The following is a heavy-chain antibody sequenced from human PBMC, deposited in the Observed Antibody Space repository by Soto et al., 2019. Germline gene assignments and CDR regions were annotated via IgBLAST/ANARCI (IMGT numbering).Heavy chain of an antibody. CDR2: IYYSGST. J-gene: IGHJ6*02. CDR3: AREGVRYFDSPYYYGMDV. Sequence: QVQLQESGPGLVKPSETLSLTCTVSGGSVSSGSYYWSWIRQPPGKGLEWIGYIYYSGSTNYNPSLKSRVTISVDTAKNQFSLKLSSVTAADTAVYYCAREGVRYFDSPYYYGMDVWGQGTTVTVSS. CDR1: GGSVSSGSYY. D-gene: IGHD3-9*01. V-gene: IGHV4-61*01.